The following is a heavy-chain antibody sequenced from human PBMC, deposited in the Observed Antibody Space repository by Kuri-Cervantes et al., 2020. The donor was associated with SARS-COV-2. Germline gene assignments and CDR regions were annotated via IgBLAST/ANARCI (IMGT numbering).Heavy chain of an antibody. Sequence: ESLKISCTVSGGSISSSSYYWGWIRQPPGKGLEWIGSIYYSGSTYYNPSLKSRVTISVDTSKNQFSLKLSSVTAADTAVYYCVSFSTRGDPWGQGTLVTVSS. J-gene: IGHJ5*02. CDR3: VSFSTRGDP. D-gene: IGHD2/OR15-2a*01. CDR1: GGSISSSSYY. V-gene: IGHV4-39*01. CDR2: IYYSGST.